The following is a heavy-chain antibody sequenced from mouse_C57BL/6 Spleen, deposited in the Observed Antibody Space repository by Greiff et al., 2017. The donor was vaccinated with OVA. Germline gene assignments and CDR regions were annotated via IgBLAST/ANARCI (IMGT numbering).Heavy chain of an antibody. V-gene: IGHV5-6*02. CDR1: GFTFSSYG. CDR2: ISSGGSYT. CDR3: ARGGNDVDY. D-gene: IGHD2-2*01. J-gene: IGHJ2*01. Sequence: DVKLQESGGDLVKPGGSLKLSCAASGFTFSSYGMSWVRQTPDKRLEWVATISSGGSYTYYPDSVKGRFTISRDNAKNTLYLQMSSLKSEDTAMYDCARGGNDVDYWGQGTTLTVSS.